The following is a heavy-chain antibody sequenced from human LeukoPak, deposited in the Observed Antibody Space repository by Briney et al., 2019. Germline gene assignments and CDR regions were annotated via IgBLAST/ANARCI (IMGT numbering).Heavy chain of an antibody. D-gene: IGHD1-26*01. CDR3: ARGEWELPTDY. CDR1: GYTFTDYH. V-gene: IGHV1-2*02. J-gene: IGHJ4*02. Sequence: ASVRVSCKASGYTFTDYHLHWVRQAPGQGFEWMGWINVKSGVATYAQKFQGRVTMTRDTSISTAYTELSRLRSDDTAVYYCARGEWELPTDYWGQGTLVTVSS. CDR2: INVKSGVA.